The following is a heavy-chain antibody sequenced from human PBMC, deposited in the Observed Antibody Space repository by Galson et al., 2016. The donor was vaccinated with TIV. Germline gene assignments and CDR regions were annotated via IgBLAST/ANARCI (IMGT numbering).Heavy chain of an antibody. J-gene: IGHJ4*02. CDR2: INPNSGDT. CDR3: ARDLSPETTTPSDY. CDR1: GYTFTGYY. Sequence: SVKVSCKASGYTFTGYYIHYVRQAPGQGLEWMGWINPNSGDTNYAQKFQGRVTMTRDTSISTAYMELSRLRSDDTAMYYCARDLSPETTTPSDYWGQGTLVTVSS. V-gene: IGHV1-2*02. D-gene: IGHD4-17*01.